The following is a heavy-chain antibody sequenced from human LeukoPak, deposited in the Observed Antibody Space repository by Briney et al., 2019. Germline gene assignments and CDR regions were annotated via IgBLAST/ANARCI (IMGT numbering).Heavy chain of an antibody. D-gene: IGHD2-15*01. Sequence: SETLSLTCTVSGGSISIGGYYWSWIRQHPGKGLEWIGYIYYSGSTYYNPSLKSRVTISVDTSKNQFSLKLSSVTAADTAVYYCARDLLTTLDYWGQGTLVTVSS. CDR1: GGSISIGGYY. J-gene: IGHJ4*02. V-gene: IGHV4-31*03. CDR2: IYYSGST. CDR3: ARDLLTTLDY.